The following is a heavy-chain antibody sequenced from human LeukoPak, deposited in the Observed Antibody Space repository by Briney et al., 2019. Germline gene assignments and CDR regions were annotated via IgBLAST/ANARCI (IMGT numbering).Heavy chain of an antibody. CDR2: ISSSGSTI. CDR1: GFTFSSYE. Sequence: GGSLRLSCAASGFTFSSYEMNWVRQAPGKGLEWVSYISSSGSTIYYADSVKGRFTISRDNAKNSLYLQMNSLRAEDTAAYYCAREGDYSSSSYYFDYWGQGTLVTVSS. CDR3: AREGDYSSSSYYFDY. J-gene: IGHJ4*02. V-gene: IGHV3-48*03. D-gene: IGHD6-13*01.